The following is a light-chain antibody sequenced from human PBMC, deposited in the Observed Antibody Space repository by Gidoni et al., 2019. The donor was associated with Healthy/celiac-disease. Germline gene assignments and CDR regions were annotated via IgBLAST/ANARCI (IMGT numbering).Light chain of an antibody. Sequence: EIVMTQSPATLSVSPGERATLSCRASQSVSSNLAWYQQKPGQAPRLLIYGASTRATGIPARFSGSGSGTEFTLTISSLQSEDFAVYYCQRYNNWPITFAQGARLEIK. CDR2: GAS. CDR3: QRYNNWPIT. CDR1: QSVSSN. V-gene: IGKV3-15*01. J-gene: IGKJ5*01.